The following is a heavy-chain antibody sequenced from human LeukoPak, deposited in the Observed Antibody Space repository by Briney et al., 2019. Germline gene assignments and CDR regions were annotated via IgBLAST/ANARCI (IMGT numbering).Heavy chain of an antibody. V-gene: IGHV4-38-2*02. J-gene: IGHJ3*01. CDR2: IHHSGST. CDR1: GYSISSGYY. Sequence: SETLSLTCIVSGYSISSGYYWGWIRQPPGKGLEWIGNIHHSGSTYYNLSLKSRVTISVDTSKNQLSLKVSSVTAADTAVYYCARDNDFGDAFDFWGQGTMVSVSS. CDR3: ARDNDFGDAFDF. D-gene: IGHD4-17*01.